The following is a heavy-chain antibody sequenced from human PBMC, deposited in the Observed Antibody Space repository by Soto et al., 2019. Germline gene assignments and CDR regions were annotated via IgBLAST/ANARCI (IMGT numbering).Heavy chain of an antibody. CDR1: GDSISSGFYS. CDR2: IYYSGST. D-gene: IGHD5-12*01. Sequence: SETLSLTSAVSGDSISSGFYSWSWLQQPPGKGLEWIGYIYYSGSTNYNPSLKSRVTISSDTSKNQFSLKLSSVTAADTAVYYCARLRGYTGYEYIGFFDYWGQGTLVTVSS. V-gene: IGHV4-61*01. J-gene: IGHJ4*02. CDR3: ARLRGYTGYEYIGFFDY.